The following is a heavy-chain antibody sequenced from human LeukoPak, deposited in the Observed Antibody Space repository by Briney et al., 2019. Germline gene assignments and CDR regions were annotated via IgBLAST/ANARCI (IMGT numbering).Heavy chain of an antibody. V-gene: IGHV4-30-2*01. J-gene: IGHJ3*02. CDR3: ARAVEGRYFDWLLRGHAFDI. CDR2: IYHSGST. Sequence: SETLSLTCAVSGGSLSSGGYSWSWIRQPPGKGLEWIGYIYHSGSTYYNPSLKSRVTISVDRSKNQFSLKLSSVTAADTAVYYCARAVEGRYFDWLLRGHAFDIWGQGTMVTVSS. D-gene: IGHD3-9*01. CDR1: GGSLSSGGYS.